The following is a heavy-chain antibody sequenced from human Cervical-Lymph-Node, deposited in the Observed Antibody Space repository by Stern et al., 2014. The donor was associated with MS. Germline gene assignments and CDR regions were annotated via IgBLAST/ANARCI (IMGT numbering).Heavy chain of an antibody. CDR1: GFTFDDYA. CDR2: ISWNSGSI. CDR3: AKDIGAGYSSSASDY. V-gene: IGHV3-9*01. Sequence: VQLVESGGGLVQPGTSLRLSCAASGFTFDDYAMHWVRQAPGKGLEGVSGISWNSGSIGYADSVKGRFTISRDNAKNSLYLQMNSLRAEDTALYYCAKDIGAGYSSSASDYWGQGTLVTVSS. J-gene: IGHJ4*02. D-gene: IGHD6-6*01.